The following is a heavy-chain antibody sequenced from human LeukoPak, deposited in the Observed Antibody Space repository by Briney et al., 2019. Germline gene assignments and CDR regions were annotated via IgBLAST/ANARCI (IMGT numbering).Heavy chain of an antibody. CDR3: ARGARPVAMRNYFDY. CDR2: IKQDGSEK. V-gene: IGHV3-7*01. D-gene: IGHD2-2*01. Sequence: PGGSLRLSCAASGFTFSSYWMNWVRQAPGKGLEWVANIKQDGSEKYYVDSVKGRFTISRDNAKNSLYLQMNSLRAEDTALYYCARGARPVAMRNYFDYWGQGTLVTVSS. J-gene: IGHJ4*02. CDR1: GFTFSSYW.